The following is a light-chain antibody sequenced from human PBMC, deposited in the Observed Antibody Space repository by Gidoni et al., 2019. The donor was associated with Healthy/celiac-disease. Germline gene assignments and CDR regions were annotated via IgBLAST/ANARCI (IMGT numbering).Light chain of an antibody. Sequence: DIVLTQSPGTLSLSPGERATLSCRASQSVSSSYLAWYQQKPGQAPRLLIYGAASRATGIPDRFSGSGSGTDFTLTLSRLEPEDFAVYYCQQYGSSPRTFXQXPKVEIK. CDR1: QSVSSSY. CDR2: GAA. CDR3: QQYGSSPRT. J-gene: IGKJ1*01. V-gene: IGKV3-20*01.